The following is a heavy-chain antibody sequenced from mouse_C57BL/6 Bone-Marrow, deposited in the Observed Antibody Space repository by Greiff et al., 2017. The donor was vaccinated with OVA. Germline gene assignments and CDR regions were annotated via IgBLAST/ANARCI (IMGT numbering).Heavy chain of an antibody. CDR1: GYTFTSYW. J-gene: IGHJ3*01. V-gene: IGHV1-74*01. Sequence: QVQLQQPGAELVKPGASVKVSCKASGYTFTSYWMHWVKQRPGQGLEWIGRIHPSDSDTNYNQNFKCKATLTVDRSSSTAYMQLSSLTSEDSALYYCTLGYYGSSYGFAYWGLGTLVTVSA. D-gene: IGHD1-1*01. CDR2: IHPSDSDT. CDR3: TLGYYGSSYGFAY.